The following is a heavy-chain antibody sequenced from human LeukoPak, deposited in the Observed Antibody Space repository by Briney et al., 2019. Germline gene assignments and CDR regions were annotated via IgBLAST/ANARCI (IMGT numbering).Heavy chain of an antibody. J-gene: IGHJ4*02. CDR2: IIPIFGTA. CDR1: GGTFSSYA. D-gene: IGHD6-13*01. CDR3: ARDGAAYSSSWSWDY. Sequence: ASVKLSCKACGGTFSSYAISWVRQAPGQGLEWMGGIIPIFGTANYAQKFQGRVTITADESTSTAYMELSSLRSEDTAVYYCARDGAAYSSSWSWDYWGQGTLVTVSS. V-gene: IGHV1-69*13.